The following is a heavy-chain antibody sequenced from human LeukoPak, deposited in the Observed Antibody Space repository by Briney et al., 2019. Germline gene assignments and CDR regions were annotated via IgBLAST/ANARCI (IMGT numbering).Heavy chain of an antibody. CDR1: GFTFSSYW. CDR3: ARVSGSSGWYDIDY. V-gene: IGHV3-33*08. CDR2: IWYDGSNK. D-gene: IGHD6-19*01. Sequence: GGSLRLSCAASGFTFSSYWMHWVRQAPGKGLEWVAVIWYDGSNKYYADSVKGRFTISRDNSKNTLYLQMNSLRAEDTAVYYCARVSGSSGWYDIDYWGQGTLVTVSS. J-gene: IGHJ4*02.